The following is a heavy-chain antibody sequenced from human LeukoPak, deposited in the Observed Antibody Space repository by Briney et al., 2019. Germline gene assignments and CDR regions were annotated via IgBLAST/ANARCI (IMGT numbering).Heavy chain of an antibody. CDR1: GFTFSSYW. J-gene: IGHJ4*02. V-gene: IGHV3-7*01. Sequence: TGGSLRLSCAASGFTFSSYWMSWVRQAPGKGPEWVANIKQDGSEKYYVDSVKGRFTISRDNAKNSLYLQMNSLRAEDTAVYYCARVLPARRLGSYFDYWGQGTLVTVSS. D-gene: IGHD7-27*01. CDR3: ARVLPARRLGSYFDY. CDR2: IKQDGSEK.